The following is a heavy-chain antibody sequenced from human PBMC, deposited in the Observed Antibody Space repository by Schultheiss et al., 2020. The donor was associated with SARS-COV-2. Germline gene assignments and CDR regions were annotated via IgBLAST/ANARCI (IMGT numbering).Heavy chain of an antibody. Sequence: GGSLRLSCAASGFTFSSYSMNWVRQAPGKGLEWVSSISSSSSYIYYADSVKGRFTISRDNAKNSLYLQMNSLRAEDTAVYYCAKLTRYSSGCPDYWGQGTLVTVSS. CDR2: ISSSSSYI. CDR3: AKLTRYSSGCPDY. CDR1: GFTFSSYS. J-gene: IGHJ4*02. V-gene: IGHV3-21*01. D-gene: IGHD6-19*01.